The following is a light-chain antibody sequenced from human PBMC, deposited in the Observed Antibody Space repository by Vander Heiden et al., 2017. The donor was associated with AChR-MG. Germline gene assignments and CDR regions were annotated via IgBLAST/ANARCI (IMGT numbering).Light chain of an antibody. Sequence: IQLTQSPTSLSASVGDRVTITCRASQAINNYLACYQQEPGKAPKRLIYASATLQSGVPSRCSGSGSGADFTLTISSLQPEDFATYYCQQFNHYPLTFGGGTKVEIK. CDR1: QAINNY. V-gene: IGKV1-9*01. CDR2: ASA. J-gene: IGKJ4*01. CDR3: QQFNHYPLT.